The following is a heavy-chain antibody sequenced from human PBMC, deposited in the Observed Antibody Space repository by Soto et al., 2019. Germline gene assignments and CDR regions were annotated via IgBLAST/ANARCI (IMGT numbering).Heavy chain of an antibody. V-gene: IGHV3-72*01. CDR3: ARRITGTPPADGGS. CDR1: GFTFSDHY. D-gene: IGHD1-7*01. CDR2: IRNIANSYTT. Sequence: EVQLVESGGDLVQPGGSLRLSCAVSGFTFSDHYMDWVRQAPGKGLEWVGRIRNIANSYTTDYAASVKGRFTISRDDSKISLYLQTNSVKTEDTAMYYCARRITGTPPADGGSWGQGTLVTVSS. J-gene: IGHJ5*02.